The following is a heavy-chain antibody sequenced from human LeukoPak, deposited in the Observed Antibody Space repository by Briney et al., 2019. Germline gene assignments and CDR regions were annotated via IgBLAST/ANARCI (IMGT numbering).Heavy chain of an antibody. Sequence: PGGSLRLSCEASGVTFSSYVVSWARQARGGGPGWVSGISGSGVGTYHADSVKGRFAISRDNPNNTLYRQINNLRREDSGVLHCGQKGPRGVAFDVWGQGTKVTVSS. CDR1: GVTFSSYV. CDR3: GQKGPRGVAFDV. J-gene: IGHJ3*01. CDR2: ISGSGVGT. V-gene: IGHV3-23*01. D-gene: IGHD2-8*01.